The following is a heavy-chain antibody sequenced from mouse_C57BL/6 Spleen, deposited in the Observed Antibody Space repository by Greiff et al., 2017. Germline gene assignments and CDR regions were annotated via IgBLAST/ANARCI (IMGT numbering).Heavy chain of an antibody. CDR1: GYSITSGYY. CDR2: ISYDGSN. Sequence: EVQLVESGPGLVKPSQSLSLTCSVTGYSITSGYYWNWIRQFPGNKLEWMGYISYDGSNNYNPSLNNRISITSDTSKNQFVLKLNSVTTEDTATYYGAREYYYGRLFDYWGQGTTLTVSS. CDR3: AREYYYGRLFDY. V-gene: IGHV3-6*01. J-gene: IGHJ2*01. D-gene: IGHD1-1*01.